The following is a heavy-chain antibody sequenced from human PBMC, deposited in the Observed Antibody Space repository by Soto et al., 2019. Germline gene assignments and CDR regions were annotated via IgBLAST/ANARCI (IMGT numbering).Heavy chain of an antibody. D-gene: IGHD2-2*01. CDR2: INHSGST. CDR3: ARGSPGCSSTCCYPMPYYYYYYGMDV. CDR1: GGSFSGYY. J-gene: IGHJ6*02. V-gene: IGHV4-34*01. Sequence: SETLSLTCAVYGGSFSGYYWSWIRQPPGKGLEWIGEINHSGSTNYNPSLKSRVTISVDTSKNQFSLKLSSVTAADTAVYYCARGSPGCSSTCCYPMPYYYYYYGMDVWGQGTTVTVSS.